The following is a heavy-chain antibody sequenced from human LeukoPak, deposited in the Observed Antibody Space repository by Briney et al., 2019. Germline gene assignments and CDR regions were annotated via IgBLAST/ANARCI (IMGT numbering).Heavy chain of an antibody. CDR2: IRYDGSNK. Sequence: PGGSLRLSCAASGFTFSSYGMHWVRQAPGKGLEWVAFIRYDGSNKYYADSVKGRFTISRDNSKNTLYLQMNSLRAEDTAVYYCAKDRTPLEWLPSDMDVWGKGTTVTVSS. J-gene: IGHJ6*03. CDR3: AKDRTPLEWLPSDMDV. D-gene: IGHD3-3*01. CDR1: GFTFSSYG. V-gene: IGHV3-30*02.